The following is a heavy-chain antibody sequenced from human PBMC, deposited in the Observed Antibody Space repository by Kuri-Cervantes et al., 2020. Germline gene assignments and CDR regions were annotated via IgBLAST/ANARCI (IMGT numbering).Heavy chain of an antibody. CDR2: INPNSGGT. J-gene: IGHJ5*02. Sequence: ASVKVSCKASGYTFTGYYMHWVRQAPGQGLEWMGWINPNSGGTNYAQKFQGRVTMTTDTSTSTAYMALRSLRTDDTAVYYCARVTPFVRFGEHVGWFDPWGQGTLVTVSS. CDR1: GYTFTGYY. D-gene: IGHD3-10*01. CDR3: ARVTPFVRFGEHVGWFDP. V-gene: IGHV1-2*02.